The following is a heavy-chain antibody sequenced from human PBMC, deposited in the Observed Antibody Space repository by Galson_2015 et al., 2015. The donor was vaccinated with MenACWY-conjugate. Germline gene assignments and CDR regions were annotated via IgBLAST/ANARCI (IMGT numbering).Heavy chain of an antibody. Sequence: ETLSLTCTVSGGSISSYYWSWIRQPPGKGLEWIGYIYYSGSTNYNPTFKSRVTISVDKSKNKFSQKLSSVTAADTAVYYCARWNFDAYGMDVWGQGTTVTVSS. V-gene: IGHV4-59*08. CDR2: IYYSGST. J-gene: IGHJ6*02. CDR3: ARWNFDAYGMDV. CDR1: GGSISSYY. D-gene: IGHD1-7*01.